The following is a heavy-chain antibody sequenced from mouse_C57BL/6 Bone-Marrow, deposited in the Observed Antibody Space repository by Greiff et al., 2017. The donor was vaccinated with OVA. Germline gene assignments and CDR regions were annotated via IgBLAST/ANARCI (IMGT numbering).Heavy chain of an antibody. CDR1: GYTFTSYW. D-gene: IGHD2-2*01. J-gene: IGHJ3*01. V-gene: IGHV1-53*01. CDR3: ARRIYYGYEIWFAY. Sequence: QVQLQQPGPELVKPGASVKLSCKASGYTFTSYWMHWVKQRPGQGLEWIGNINPNNGGTIYNQKFKGKATLTVDKSSSTAYMELRSLTSEDTAVYYCARRIYYGYEIWFAYWGQGTLVTVSA. CDR2: INPNNGGT.